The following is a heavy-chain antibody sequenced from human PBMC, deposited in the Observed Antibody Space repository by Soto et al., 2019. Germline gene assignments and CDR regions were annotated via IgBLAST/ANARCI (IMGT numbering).Heavy chain of an antibody. J-gene: IGHJ6*02. D-gene: IGHD2-8*01. CDR2: IHGSGGANT. Sequence: EVQLLESGGDLVQPGGSLRLSCVASGFTFSTYAMTWVRQAPGKGPEWVSGIHGSGGANTFYADSVKGRFTISRDNPKNTVYLQMNSLRDEDTAVYYCAKSLTQWRYGMDVWGQGTTVIVSS. CDR3: AKSLTQWRYGMDV. CDR1: GFTFSTYA. V-gene: IGHV3-23*01.